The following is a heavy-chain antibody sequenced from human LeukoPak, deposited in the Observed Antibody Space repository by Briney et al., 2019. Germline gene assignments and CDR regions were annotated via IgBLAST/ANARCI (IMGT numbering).Heavy chain of an antibody. J-gene: IGHJ4*02. D-gene: IGHD6-19*01. CDR2: IYYSGNT. V-gene: IGHV4-39*01. Sequence: SETLSLTCTVSGGSLSSSNYYWGWIRQPSGKGLEWIGTIYYSGNTYYNPSPKSRVSISVDTSKNQFSLKLSSVTAADTAVYYCARQAVAGNGFDYWGQGTLVTVSS. CDR3: ARQAVAGNGFDY. CDR1: GGSLSSSNYY.